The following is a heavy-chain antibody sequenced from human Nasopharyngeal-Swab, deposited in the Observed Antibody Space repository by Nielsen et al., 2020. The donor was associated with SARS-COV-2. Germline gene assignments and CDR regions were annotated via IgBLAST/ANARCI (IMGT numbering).Heavy chain of an antibody. D-gene: IGHD2-2*01. J-gene: IGHJ5*02. CDR1: GFTFSSYA. V-gene: IGHV3-23*01. CDR3: AKSSRIGVVPAAKWFDP. CDR2: ISGSGGST. Sequence: GESLKISCAASGFTFSSYAMSWVRQAPGKGLEWVSAISGSGGSTYYADSVKGRFTISRDNSKNTLYLQMNSLRVEDTAVYYCAKSSRIGVVPAAKWFDPWGQGTLVTVSS.